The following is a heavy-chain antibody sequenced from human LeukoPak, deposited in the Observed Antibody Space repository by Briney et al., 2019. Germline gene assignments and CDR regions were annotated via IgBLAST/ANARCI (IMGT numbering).Heavy chain of an antibody. J-gene: IGHJ3*02. CDR3: AKDIGGYDSFYAFDI. V-gene: IGHV3-9*01. CDR2: ISWNSGSI. Sequence: PGRSLRLSCAASGFTFDDYAMHWVRQAPGKGLEWVSGISWNSGSIGYADSVKGRFTISRDNAKNSLYLQMNSLRAEDTALYYCAKDIGGYDSFYAFDIWGQGTMVTVSS. D-gene: IGHD5-12*01. CDR1: GFTFDDYA.